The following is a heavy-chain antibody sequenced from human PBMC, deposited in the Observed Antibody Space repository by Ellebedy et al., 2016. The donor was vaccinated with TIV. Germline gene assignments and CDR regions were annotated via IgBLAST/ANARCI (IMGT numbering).Heavy chain of an antibody. CDR1: GFRFSSYA. CDR3: AKGPGQMWLFGYFDH. CDR2: ISGSGGNT. Sequence: PGESLKISCAASGFRFSSYAMSWVRQAPGKRLEWVSGISGSGGNTYYADSVKGRFTISRDNSKNTLYLQMNSLRAEDTAVYYCAKGPGQMWLFGYFDHWGRGTLVTVSS. D-gene: IGHD3-22*01. V-gene: IGHV3-23*01. J-gene: IGHJ4*02.